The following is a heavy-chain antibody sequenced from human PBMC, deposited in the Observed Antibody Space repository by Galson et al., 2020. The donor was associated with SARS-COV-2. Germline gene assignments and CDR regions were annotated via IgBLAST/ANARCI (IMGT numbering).Heavy chain of an antibody. V-gene: IGHV5-51*01. Sequence: KIGESLKISCKGSGYSFTSYWIGWVRQMPGKGLAWMGIIYTGDSDTRYSPSFQGQVTISADKSISTAYLQWSSLKASDTAMYYCARRGDYYDSSGYYLGADAFDIWGQGTMVTVSS. CDR2: IYTGDSDT. D-gene: IGHD3-22*01. CDR1: GYSFTSYW. J-gene: IGHJ3*02. CDR3: ARRGDYYDSSGYYLGADAFDI.